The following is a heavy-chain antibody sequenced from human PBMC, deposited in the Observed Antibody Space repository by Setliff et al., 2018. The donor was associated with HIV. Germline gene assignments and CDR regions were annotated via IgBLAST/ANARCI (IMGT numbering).Heavy chain of an antibody. J-gene: IGHJ4*02. Sequence: SVKVSCKASGGTFGIYGISWVRQAPGQGLEWMGGTIPMFGTANYAQKFQGRVTTTTDESTNTGYMELSSLRSEDTAVYYYARESACSSTSCPKVLDYWGQGTLVTVSS. V-gene: IGHV1-69*05. CDR3: ARESACSSTSCPKVLDY. D-gene: IGHD2-2*01. CDR2: TIPMFGTA. CDR1: GGTFGIYG.